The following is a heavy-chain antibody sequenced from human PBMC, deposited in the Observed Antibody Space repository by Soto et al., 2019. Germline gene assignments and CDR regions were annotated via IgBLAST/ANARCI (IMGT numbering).Heavy chain of an antibody. D-gene: IGHD3-10*01. J-gene: IGHJ5*02. CDR3: ARETPYGSGSYRFDP. V-gene: IGHV1-69*05. CDR1: GGTFSSYA. Sequence: ASVKVSCKASGGTFSSYAISWVRQAPGQGLEWMGGIIPIFGTANYAQKFQGRVTITTDESTSTAYMELSSLRSEDTAVYYCARETPYGSGSYRFDPWGQGTLVTVSS. CDR2: IIPIFGTA.